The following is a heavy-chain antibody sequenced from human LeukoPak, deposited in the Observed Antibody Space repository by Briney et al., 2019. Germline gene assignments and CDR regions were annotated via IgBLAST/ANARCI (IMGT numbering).Heavy chain of an antibody. J-gene: IGHJ4*02. CDR1: GGSISSSNW. V-gene: IGHV4-4*02. CDR3: ARRSRSSWLVGSYFDY. D-gene: IGHD6-19*01. CDR2: IYHSGST. Sequence: PSGTLSLTCAVSGGSISSSNWWSWVRQPPGKGLEWIGAIYHSGSTNYNPSLKSRVTISVDKSKNQFSLKLSSVTAADTAVYYCARRSRSSWLVGSYFDYWGQGTLVTVSS.